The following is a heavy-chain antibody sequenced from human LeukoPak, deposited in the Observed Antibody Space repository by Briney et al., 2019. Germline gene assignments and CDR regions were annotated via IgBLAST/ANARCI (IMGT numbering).Heavy chain of an antibody. V-gene: IGHV4-59*01. CDR2: VYYSGST. Sequence: SETLSLTCVVSGGSFSGYYWGWIRQPPGRGLEWTGYVYYSGSTNYNPSFKSRITISVDTSRNQSSLQLSSVTAADTAVYYCARIHRYCSGGACYVLDNWGQGTLVAVSS. CDR1: GGSFSGYY. J-gene: IGHJ4*02. D-gene: IGHD2-15*01. CDR3: ARIHRYCSGGACYVLDN.